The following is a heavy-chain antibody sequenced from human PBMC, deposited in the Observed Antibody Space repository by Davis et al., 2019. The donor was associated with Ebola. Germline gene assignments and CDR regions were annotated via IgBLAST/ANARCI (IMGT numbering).Heavy chain of an antibody. V-gene: IGHV4-34*01. Sequence: PSETLSLTCAVYGGSFSGYYWSWIRQPPGQGLEWIGEINHSGSTNYNPSLKSRVTISVDTSKNQFSLKLSSVTAADTAVYYCARGTTTWSGYYSYYYCGMDVWGQGTTVTVSS. D-gene: IGHD3-3*01. CDR1: GGSFSGYY. CDR2: INHSGST. J-gene: IGHJ6*02. CDR3: ARGTTTWSGYYSYYYCGMDV.